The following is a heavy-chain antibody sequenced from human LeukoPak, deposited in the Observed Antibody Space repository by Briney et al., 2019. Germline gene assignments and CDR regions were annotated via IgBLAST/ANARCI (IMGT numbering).Heavy chain of an antibody. CDR2: ISANARST. Sequence: PAGGSLRLSCAVSGFTFNMFAMSWVRQVPGKGLEWVSAISANARSTYYADSVKGRFTISRDNSKNTLYLQMNSLRPEDTAVYYCARGMTAHYWYFDLWGRGALVTVSS. CDR1: GFTFNMFA. V-gene: IGHV3-23*01. J-gene: IGHJ2*01. CDR3: ARGMTAHYWYFDL. D-gene: IGHD2-21*02.